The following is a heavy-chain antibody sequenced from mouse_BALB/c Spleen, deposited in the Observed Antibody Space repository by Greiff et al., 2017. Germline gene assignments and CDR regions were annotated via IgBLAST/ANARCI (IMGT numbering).Heavy chain of an antibody. J-gene: IGHJ2*01. D-gene: IGHD1-2*01. CDR2: ISYDGSN. V-gene: IGHV3-6*02. Sequence: EVKLQESGPGLVKPSQSLSLTCSVTGYSITSGYYWNWIRQFPGNKLEWMGYISYDGSNNYNPSLKNRISITRDTSKNQFFLKLNSVTTEDTATYYCARRNYYGFYYFDYWGQGTTLTVSS. CDR3: ARRNYYGFYYFDY. CDR1: GYSITSGYY.